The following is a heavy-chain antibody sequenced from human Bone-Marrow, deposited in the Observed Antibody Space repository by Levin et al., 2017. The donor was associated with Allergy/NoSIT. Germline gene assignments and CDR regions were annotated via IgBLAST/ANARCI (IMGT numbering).Heavy chain of an antibody. J-gene: IGHJ4*02. CDR1: GYTFMSYW. V-gene: IGHV5-51*01. Sequence: GGSLRLSCKGSGYTFMSYWIGWVRQKPGKGLEWIGIIFPGDSDTRYSPSFQGQVTISAAKSTNSAYLQWRSLKASDTATYYCARGRGSSWYSYFDLWGQGSLVTVSS. CDR2: IFPGDSDT. D-gene: IGHD6-13*01. CDR3: ARGRGSSWYSYFDL.